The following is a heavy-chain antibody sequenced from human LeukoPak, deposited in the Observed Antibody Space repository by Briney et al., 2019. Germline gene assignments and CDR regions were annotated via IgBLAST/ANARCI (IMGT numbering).Heavy chain of an antibody. V-gene: IGHV3-66*01. J-gene: IGHJ3*02. Sequence: GGSLRLSCAASGFTVSSNYMSWVRQAPGKGLEWVSVIYSGGSTYYADSVKGRFTISRDNSKNTLYLQMSSLRAEDTAVYYCARDWAVTAIREYDAFDIWGQGTMVTVSS. CDR3: ARDWAVTAIREYDAFDI. D-gene: IGHD2-21*02. CDR1: GFTVSSNY. CDR2: IYSGGST.